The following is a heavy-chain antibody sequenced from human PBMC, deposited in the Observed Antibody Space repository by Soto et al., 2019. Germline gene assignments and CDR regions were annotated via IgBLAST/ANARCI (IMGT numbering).Heavy chain of an antibody. V-gene: IGHV4-34*01. J-gene: IGHJ5*02. CDR1: GGSFSGHY. Sequence: SETLSLTCAVYGGSFSGHYWSWIRQPPGKGLEWIGEINHSGSTNYNPSLKSRVTISVDTSKNQFSLKLTSVTAADTAVYYCARWGVLTGYSRFNWFDPWGQGTPVTVSS. CDR2: INHSGST. D-gene: IGHD3-9*01. CDR3: ARWGVLTGYSRFNWFDP.